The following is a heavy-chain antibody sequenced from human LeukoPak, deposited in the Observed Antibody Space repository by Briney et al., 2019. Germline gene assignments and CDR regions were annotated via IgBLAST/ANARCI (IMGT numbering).Heavy chain of an antibody. CDR1: GFTFSSYS. Sequence: GGSLRLSCAASGFTFSSYSMNWVRQAPGKGLEWVSYISSSSSTIYYADSVKGRFTISRDNAKNSLYLQMNSLRAEDTAVYYCARAAPPFGDYYGAHDYWGQGTLVTVSS. V-gene: IGHV3-48*01. CDR3: ARAAPPFGDYYGAHDY. J-gene: IGHJ4*02. CDR2: ISSSSSTI. D-gene: IGHD3-10*01.